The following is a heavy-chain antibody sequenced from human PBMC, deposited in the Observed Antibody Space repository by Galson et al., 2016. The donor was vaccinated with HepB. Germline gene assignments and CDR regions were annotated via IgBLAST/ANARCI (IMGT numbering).Heavy chain of an antibody. J-gene: IGHJ2*01. D-gene: IGHD5-18*01. CDR2: ISWNSGSI. V-gene: IGHV3-9*01. CDR3: VKHSGGYNYANNLYWYFDL. CDR1: GFTFGDYA. Sequence: LRLSCAASGFTFGDYAMHWVRQAPGKGLEWVSGISWNSGSIGYADSVQGRFTISRDNAKNSLYLQMNSLRTEDTALYYCVKHSGGYNYANNLYWYFDLWGRGTLVAVSS.